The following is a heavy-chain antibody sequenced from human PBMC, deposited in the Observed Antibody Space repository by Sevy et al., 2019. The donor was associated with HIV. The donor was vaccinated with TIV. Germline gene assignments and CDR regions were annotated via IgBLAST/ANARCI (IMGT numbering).Heavy chain of an antibody. CDR1: GYMFSFYD. D-gene: IGHD3-10*01. CDR3: TRGRAPDTGRYFIEN. Sequence: ASVKVSCKASGYMFSFYDISWVRQAPGQGLEWMGRIHPFNGDTNYAQKFQGRVTLTTDTSTPTVYMSLSGLTSEDAGVYYCTRGRAPDTGRYFIENWGQGTLLTVSS. CDR2: IHPFNGDT. V-gene: IGHV1-18*01. J-gene: IGHJ4*02.